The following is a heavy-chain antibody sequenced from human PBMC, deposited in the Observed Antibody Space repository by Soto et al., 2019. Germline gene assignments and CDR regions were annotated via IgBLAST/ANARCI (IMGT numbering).Heavy chain of an antibody. CDR3: AKDGHRSTYYYDSSGYYPGY. CDR1: GFTFSSYG. D-gene: IGHD3-22*01. J-gene: IGHJ4*02. Sequence: PGGSLRLSCAASGFTFSSYGMHWVRQAPGKGLEWVAVISYDGSNKYYADSVKGRFTISRDNSKNTLYLQMNSLRAEDTAVYYCAKDGHRSTYYYDSSGYYPGYWGQGTLVTVSS. V-gene: IGHV3-30*18. CDR2: ISYDGSNK.